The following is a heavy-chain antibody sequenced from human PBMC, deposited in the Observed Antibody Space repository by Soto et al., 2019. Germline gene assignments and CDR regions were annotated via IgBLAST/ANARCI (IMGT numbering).Heavy chain of an antibody. D-gene: IGHD3-10*01. V-gene: IGHV3-15*01. Sequence: EVQLVETGGGLVKPGWSLRLSCAASAFSSTNAWMTWVRQAPGKGLEWIGRIKSKNDGGTTDYAAPVKGRFAISRDDSKNTLYLQMNSLKADDTAVYYCTNGSGPWAGRGMNVWGQWTTVIVSS. J-gene: IGHJ6*02. CDR2: IKSKNDGGTT. CDR3: TNGSGPWAGRGMNV. CDR1: AFSSTNAW.